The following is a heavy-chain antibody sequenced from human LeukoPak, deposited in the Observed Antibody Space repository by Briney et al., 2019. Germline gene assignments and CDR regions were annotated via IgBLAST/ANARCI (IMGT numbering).Heavy chain of an antibody. CDR3: ASYSGIYSAFET. CDR1: GDSITNSNYY. J-gene: IGHJ3*02. Sequence: PSETLSLTCTASGDSITNSNYYWGWVRQSPGRGLEWLGNIFYNGGPYYNPSFKSRVVISVDTSKNHFSLTLNAVTAADTAVYHCASYSGIYSAFETWSQGTLVTVSS. CDR2: IFYNGGP. D-gene: IGHD1-26*01. V-gene: IGHV4-39*07.